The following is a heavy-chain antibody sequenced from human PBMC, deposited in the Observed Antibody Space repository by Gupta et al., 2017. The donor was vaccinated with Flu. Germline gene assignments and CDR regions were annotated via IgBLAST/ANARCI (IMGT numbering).Heavy chain of an antibody. V-gene: IGHV1-69*01. CDR1: GVTFRSYV. J-gene: IGHJ4*02. CDR2: IIPVFGPT. Sequence: QVQLVQSGAEVKKPGSSVKVSCKASGVTFRSYVINWVRQAPGQGLEWMGGIIPVFGPTNYAQKFQGRVTITADESTSTAYMELSSLRSEDTAVYYCARKGGGHCSGGTCYSFDYWGRGTLVTVSS. D-gene: IGHD2-15*01. CDR3: ARKGGGHCSGGTCYSFDY.